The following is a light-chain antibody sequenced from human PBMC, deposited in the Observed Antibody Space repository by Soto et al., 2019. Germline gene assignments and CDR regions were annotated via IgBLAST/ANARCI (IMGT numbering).Light chain of an antibody. CDR3: QQYNSYST. CDR2: DAS. Sequence: DIQMAQSPWTLAASFGYRCTITCRASQSISSWLAWYQQKPGEAPKLLIYDASSLESGVPSRFSGSGSGTEFTLTISSLQPDDFATYYCQQYNSYSTFGQGTKVAI. J-gene: IGKJ1*01. CDR1: QSISSW. V-gene: IGKV1-5*01.